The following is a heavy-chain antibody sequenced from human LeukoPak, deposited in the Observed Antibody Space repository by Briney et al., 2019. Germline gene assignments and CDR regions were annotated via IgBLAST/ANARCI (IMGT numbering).Heavy chain of an antibody. CDR3: ARDRSHCSSTGCYTLPYRDV. Sequence: SQTLSLTCTVSGGSISSGGYYWSWIRQHPGKGLEWIGYIYYSGSTYYNPSLKSRVTISVDTSKNQFSLKLSSVTATDTAVYYCARDRSHCSSTGCYTLPYRDVWGKGTTVTVSS. D-gene: IGHD2-2*02. CDR1: GGSISSGGYY. CDR2: IYYSGST. V-gene: IGHV4-31*03. J-gene: IGHJ6*03.